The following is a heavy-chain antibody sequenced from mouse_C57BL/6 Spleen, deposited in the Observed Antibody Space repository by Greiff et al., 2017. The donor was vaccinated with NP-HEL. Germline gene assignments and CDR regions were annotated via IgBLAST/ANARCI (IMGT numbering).Heavy chain of an antibody. CDR2: INPSNGGT. CDR3: ARSPFYYGRGNYAMDY. Sequence: QVQLQQPGTELVKPGASVKLSCKASGYTFTSYWMHWVKQRPGQGLEWIGNINPSNGGTNYNEKFKSKATLTVDKSSSTAYMQLSSLTSEDSAVYYCARSPFYYGRGNYAMDYWGQGTSVTVSS. D-gene: IGHD1-1*01. V-gene: IGHV1-53*01. J-gene: IGHJ4*01. CDR1: GYTFTSYW.